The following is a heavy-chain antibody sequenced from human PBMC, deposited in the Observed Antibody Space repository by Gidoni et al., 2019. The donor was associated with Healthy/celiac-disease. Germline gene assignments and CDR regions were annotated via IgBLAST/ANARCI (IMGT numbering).Heavy chain of an antibody. CDR2: MNLNSCNT. V-gene: IGHV1-8*01. CDR1: GSTFTSYD. Sequence: QVQLVQSGAEVNKPGASVKVSCQASGSTFTSYDINWVRQATGQGLEWMGWMNLNSCNTGYAQKFQGRVTMTRNTSISTAYMELSSLRYEDTAVYYCARTPGRANWFDPWGQGTLVTVSS. D-gene: IGHD2-15*01. J-gene: IGHJ5*02. CDR3: ARTPGRANWFDP.